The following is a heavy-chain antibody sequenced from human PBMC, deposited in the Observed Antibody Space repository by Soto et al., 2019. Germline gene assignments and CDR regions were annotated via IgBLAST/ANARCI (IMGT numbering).Heavy chain of an antibody. D-gene: IGHD2-2*02. J-gene: IGHJ6*03. Sequence: ASVKVSCKASGYTFTSYDINWVRQATGQGLEWMGWMNPNSGNTGYAQKFQGRVTMTRNTSISTAYMELSSLRSEDTAVYYCARGPLDVAAIVSYYYYYMGVWGKGTTVTVCS. CDR1: GYTFTSYD. CDR2: MNPNSGNT. CDR3: ARGPLDVAAIVSYYYYYMGV. V-gene: IGHV1-8*01.